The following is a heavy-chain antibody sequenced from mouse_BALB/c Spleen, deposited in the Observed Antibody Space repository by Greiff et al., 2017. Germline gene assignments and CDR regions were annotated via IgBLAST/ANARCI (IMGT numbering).Heavy chain of an antibody. Sequence: VQLQQSGPELVKPGASVKISCKASGYTFTDYYINWVKQKPGQGLEWIGWIYPGSGNTKYSEYFKVKATLTVDTSSTTAYMQLSSLTSEDTAVYFCAREDCGNLYYFDYWGQGTTLTVSS. CDR2: IYPGSGNT. CDR1: GYTFTDYY. J-gene: IGHJ2*01. V-gene: IGHV1-84*02. D-gene: IGHD2-1*01. CDR3: AREDCGNLYYFDY.